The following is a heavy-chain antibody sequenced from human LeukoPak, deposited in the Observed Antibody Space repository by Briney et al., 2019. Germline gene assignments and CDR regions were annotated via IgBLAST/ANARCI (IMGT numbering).Heavy chain of an antibody. D-gene: IGHD1-26*01. J-gene: IGHJ3*02. CDR1: GFAVSSNY. Sequence: PGGSLRLSCAASGFAVSSNYMSWVRRAPGKGLEWVSVIYSGGNTYYADSVKGRFTISRDNSKNTVSHQMNSLRDEDTAVYFCAVSRIVGAVDVFDMWGQGTMVTVSS. CDR2: IYSGGNT. CDR3: AVSRIVGAVDVFDM. V-gene: IGHV3-66*01.